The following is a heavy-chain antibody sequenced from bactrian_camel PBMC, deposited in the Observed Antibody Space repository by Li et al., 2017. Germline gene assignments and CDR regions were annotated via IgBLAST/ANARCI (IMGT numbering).Heavy chain of an antibody. V-gene: IGHV3S31*01. Sequence: VQLVESGGGSVQAGGSLRLSCASNEYSLCMGWFRQPPGQEREEIASIYHDGEVSYFPDSEKGRFTVSQDNAKNTLYLQMNSLKPEDTAVYYCVTGFTGMNEYHYWGQGTQVTVS. J-gene: IGHJ4*01. CDR3: VTGFTGMNEYHY. CDR1: EYSLC. D-gene: IGHD1*01. CDR2: IYHDGEVS.